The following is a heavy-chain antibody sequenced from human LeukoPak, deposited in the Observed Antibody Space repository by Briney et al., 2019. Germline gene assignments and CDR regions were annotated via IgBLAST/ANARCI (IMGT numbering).Heavy chain of an antibody. J-gene: IGHJ4*02. Sequence: SETLSLTCTVSGGSISSGDYYWSWIRQPPGKGLEWIGYIYYSGSTYYNPSLKSRVTISVDTSKNQFSLKLSSVTAAGTAVYYCAGSPFCSGGSCYTGLPYWGQGTLVTVSS. CDR2: IYYSGST. CDR1: GGSISSGDYY. D-gene: IGHD2-15*01. CDR3: AGSPFCSGGSCYTGLPY. V-gene: IGHV4-30-4*02.